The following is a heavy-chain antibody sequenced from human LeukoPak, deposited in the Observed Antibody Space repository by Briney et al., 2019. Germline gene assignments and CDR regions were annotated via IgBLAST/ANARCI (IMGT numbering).Heavy chain of an antibody. J-gene: IGHJ5*02. V-gene: IGHV4-4*02. CDR3: ARGRAGSGYYLGTHWFDP. CDR1: GGSISSSNW. D-gene: IGHD3-22*01. Sequence: SETLSLTCAVSGGSISSSNWWSWVRQPPGKGLEWIGEIYHSGSTNYNPSLKSRVTISVDKSKNQFSLKLSSVTAADTAVYYCARGRAGSGYYLGTHWFDPWGQGTLVTVSS. CDR2: IYHSGST.